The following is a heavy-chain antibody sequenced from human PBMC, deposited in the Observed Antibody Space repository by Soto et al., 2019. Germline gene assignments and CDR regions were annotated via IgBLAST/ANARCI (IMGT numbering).Heavy chain of an antibody. CDR2: ISYSSSDI. CDR3: ASGYRISGSTRWGYCYYGMDV. V-gene: IGHV3-21*01. J-gene: IGHJ6*02. CDR1: GFTFSSYS. D-gene: IGHD1-7*01. Sequence: GGSLRLSCAASGFTFSSYSMNWVRQAPGKGLEWVSSISYSSSDIYFADSVKGRFTMSRVNAENSLFLQMNRLRVEDTAVYYCASGYRISGSTRWGYCYYGMDVWDQGTTVTVSS.